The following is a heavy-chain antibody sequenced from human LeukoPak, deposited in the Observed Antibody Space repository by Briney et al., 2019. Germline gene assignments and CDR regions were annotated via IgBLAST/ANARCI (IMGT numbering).Heavy chain of an antibody. CDR2: IRYDGYNK. J-gene: IGHJ3*02. Sequence: GGSLRLSCAASGFTFSSYSMNWVRQAPGKGLEWVAFIRYDGYNKYYADSVKGRFTISRDNSKNTLYLQMNSLRAEDTAVYYCAKDIAAAGYDAFDIWGQGTMVTVSS. CDR3: AKDIAAAGYDAFDI. D-gene: IGHD6-13*01. CDR1: GFTFSSYS. V-gene: IGHV3-30*02.